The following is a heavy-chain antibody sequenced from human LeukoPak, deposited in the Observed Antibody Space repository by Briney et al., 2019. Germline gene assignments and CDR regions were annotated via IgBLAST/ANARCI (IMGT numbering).Heavy chain of an antibody. Sequence: PEWSLRPCCAASGFIISRYAMRCVRQAPGKGVEWVVVISYDGSKKYYADSVKGRFTISRDNSKNTLYLQMNSLRAEDTAVYYCARGADIVVVVTDYMDVWGKGTTVTVSS. J-gene: IGHJ6*03. CDR2: ISYDGSKK. CDR1: GFIISRYA. D-gene: IGHD2-15*01. V-gene: IGHV3-30*01. CDR3: ARGADIVVVVTDYMDV.